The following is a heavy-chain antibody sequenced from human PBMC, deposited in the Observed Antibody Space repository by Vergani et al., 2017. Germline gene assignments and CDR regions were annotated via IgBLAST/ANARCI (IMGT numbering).Heavy chain of an antibody. CDR1: GDSLRGHY. D-gene: IGHD2-21*01. CDR2: INHSGGT. J-gene: IGHJ4*02. Sequence: QVQLRQWGAGLVKPSETLSLTCGIYGDSLRGHYWSWIRQSPGKGLEWIGQINHSGGTNYNPSLKSGVTLSLDTSKKQISMHLTSVTAADTAVYYCARKISVVRPSSMTAFDYWVQGTLVTVSS. CDR3: ARKISVVRPSSMTAFDY. V-gene: IGHV4-34*02.